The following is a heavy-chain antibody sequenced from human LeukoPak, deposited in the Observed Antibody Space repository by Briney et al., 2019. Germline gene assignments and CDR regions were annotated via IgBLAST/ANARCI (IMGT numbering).Heavy chain of an antibody. CDR2: ISGSGGST. CDR1: GFTFSSYA. V-gene: IGHV3-23*01. D-gene: IGHD2-2*01. J-gene: IGHJ6*03. CDR3: AKDEGAYCSSTSCYDYYYYYMDV. Sequence: GGSLRLSCAASGFTFSSYAMSWVRQAPGKGLEWVSAISGSGGSTCYADSVKGRFTISRDNSKNTLYLQMNSLRAEDTAVYYCAKDEGAYCSSTSCYDYYYYYMDVWGKGTTVTVSS.